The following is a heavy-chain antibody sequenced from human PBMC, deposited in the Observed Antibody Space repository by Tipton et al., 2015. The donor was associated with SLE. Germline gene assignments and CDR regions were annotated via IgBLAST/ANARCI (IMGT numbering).Heavy chain of an antibody. CDR3: AKLGAEWLRFGYFDY. CDR2: ISGSGGST. Sequence: SLRLSCAASGFTFSSYAMSWVRQAPGKGLEWVSAISGSGGSTYYADSVKGRFTISRDNSKNTLYLQMNSLRAEDTAVYYCAKLGAEWLRFGYFDYWGQGTLVTVSS. D-gene: IGHD5-12*01. J-gene: IGHJ4*02. CDR1: GFTFSSYA. V-gene: IGHV3-23*01.